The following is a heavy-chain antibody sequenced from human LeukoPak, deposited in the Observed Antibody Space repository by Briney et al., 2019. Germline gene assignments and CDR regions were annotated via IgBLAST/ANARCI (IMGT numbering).Heavy chain of an antibody. J-gene: IGHJ5*02. Sequence: ASVKVSCKASGYTFTNYGITWVRQAPGQGLEWMGWIRASNGNIDYAQKLQGRVTMTTDTSTNTAYMELRSLTSDDTAVYYCARPYPGGYGFDPWGQGTLVTVSP. D-gene: IGHD3-10*01. CDR2: IRASNGNI. V-gene: IGHV1-18*04. CDR1: GYTFTNYG. CDR3: ARPYPGGYGFDP.